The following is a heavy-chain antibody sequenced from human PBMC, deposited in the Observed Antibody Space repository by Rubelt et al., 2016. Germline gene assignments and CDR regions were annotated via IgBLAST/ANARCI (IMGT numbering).Heavy chain of an antibody. Sequence: QVQLQESGPGLVKPSETLSLTCTVSGGSISSYYWSWIRQPPGKGLEWIGYVYYSGSTNYNHSLKIRVTISVDTYKNQVSLNLISVTAADTAVYYCTGGGVRGNWFDPWGQGTLVTVSS. J-gene: IGHJ5*02. D-gene: IGHD3-10*01. CDR1: GGSISSYY. CDR2: VYYSGST. V-gene: IGHV4-59*01. CDR3: TGGGVRGNWFDP.